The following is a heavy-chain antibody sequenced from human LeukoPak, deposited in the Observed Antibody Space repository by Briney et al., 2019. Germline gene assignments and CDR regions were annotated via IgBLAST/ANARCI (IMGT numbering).Heavy chain of an antibody. V-gene: IGHV1-18*01. J-gene: IGHJ4*02. CDR2: ISAYNGNT. D-gene: IGHD2-2*01. CDR3: ARTDGRYCSSTSCYGAPYFDY. Sequence: ASVKVSCKASGYTFTSYDINWVRQATGQGLEWMGWISAYNGNTNYAQKLQGRVTMTTDTSTSTAYMELRSLRSDDTAVYYCARTDGRYCSSTSCYGAPYFDYWGQGTLVTVSS. CDR1: GYTFTSYD.